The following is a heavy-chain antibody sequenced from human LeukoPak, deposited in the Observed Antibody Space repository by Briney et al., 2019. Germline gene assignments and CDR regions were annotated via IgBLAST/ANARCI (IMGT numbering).Heavy chain of an antibody. CDR2: IDSVDGA. Sequence: GGSLRLSCAASGFTVSSNYMSCVRQAPGKGLEWVSVIDSVDGAYYADSVKGRFIISRDNSKNTLYLQMNSLRAEDTAVYYCARGGMVATIENWGQGTLVTVSS. CDR1: GFTVSSNY. CDR3: ARGGMVATIEN. V-gene: IGHV3-53*01. J-gene: IGHJ4*02. D-gene: IGHD5-12*01.